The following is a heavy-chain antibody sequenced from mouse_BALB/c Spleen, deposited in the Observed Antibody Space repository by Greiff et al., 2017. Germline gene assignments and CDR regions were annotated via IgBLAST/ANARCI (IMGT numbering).Heavy chain of an antibody. V-gene: IGHV1S81*02. CDR3: ARGNYAMDY. J-gene: IGHJ4*01. Sequence: QVQLQQSGAELVKPGASVKLSCKASGYTFTSYWMHWVKQRPGQGLEWIGEINPSNGRTNYNEKFKSKATLTVDKSSSTAYMQRSSLTSENSAVYFCARGNYAMDYWGQGTSVTVSS. CDR2: INPSNGRT. CDR1: GYTFTSYW.